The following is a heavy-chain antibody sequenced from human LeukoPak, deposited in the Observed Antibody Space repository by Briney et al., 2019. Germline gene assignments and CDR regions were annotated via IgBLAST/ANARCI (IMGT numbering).Heavy chain of an antibody. CDR3: ARDQGNYDSSGYNAFDI. CDR1: GGCISSYY. D-gene: IGHD3-22*01. J-gene: IGHJ3*02. Sequence: SETLSLTCTVSGGCISSYYWSWIRQPPGKGLEWIGYIYYSGSTNYNPSLKSRVTISVDTSKNQFSLKLSSVTAADTAVYYCARDQGNYDSSGYNAFDIWGQGTMVTVSS. CDR2: IYYSGST. V-gene: IGHV4-59*01.